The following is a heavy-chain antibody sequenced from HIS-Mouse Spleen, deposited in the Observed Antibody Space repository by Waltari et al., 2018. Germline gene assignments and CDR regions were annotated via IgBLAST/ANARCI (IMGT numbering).Heavy chain of an antibody. CDR3: AREIPYSSSWYDWYFDL. Sequence: QLQLQESGPGLVKPSETLSLTCTVPGGSISSRSYYWGWIRQPPGKGLEWIGSINYSGRTSYNPSLKIRVTISVDTSKNQFSLKLSSVTAADTAVYYCAREIPYSSSWYDWYFDLWGRGTLVTVSS. CDR2: INYSGRT. D-gene: IGHD6-13*01. J-gene: IGHJ2*01. CDR1: GGSISSRSYY. V-gene: IGHV4-39*07.